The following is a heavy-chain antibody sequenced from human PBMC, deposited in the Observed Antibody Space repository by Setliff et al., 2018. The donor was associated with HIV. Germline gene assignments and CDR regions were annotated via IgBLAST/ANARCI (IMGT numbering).Heavy chain of an antibody. V-gene: IGHV3-72*01. CDR1: GFTFSDHY. D-gene: IGHD3-10*01. Sequence: GGSLRLSCSASGFTFSDHYMDWVRQAPGKGLEWVGRTKNKDNSFTTEYAASVIGRFTISRDDSKNSLSLHMNSLKTEDTAVYYCAVWIREVISWGRGTLVTVSS. J-gene: IGHJ5*02. CDR2: TKNKDNSFTT. CDR3: AVWIREVIS.